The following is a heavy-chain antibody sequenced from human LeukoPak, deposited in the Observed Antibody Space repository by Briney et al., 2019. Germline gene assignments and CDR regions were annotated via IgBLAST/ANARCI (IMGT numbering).Heavy chain of an antibody. J-gene: IGHJ5*02. CDR2: MSYDGSNT. CDR1: GFTFSSYG. D-gene: IGHD5-24*01. V-gene: IGHV3-33*01. Sequence: PGRSLRVSCATSGFTFSSYGMHWVRQAPGKGREWVASMSYDGSNTHYEDSVGGRFTVSRDNSNNTMYLQMNSLRTEETAVYYCAREDGLSRRERGWFDPWGQGSLVTVSS. CDR3: AREDGLSRRERGWFDP.